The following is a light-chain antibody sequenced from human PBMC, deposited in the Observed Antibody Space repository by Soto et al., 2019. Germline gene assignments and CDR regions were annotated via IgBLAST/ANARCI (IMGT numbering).Light chain of an antibody. J-gene: IGKJ1*01. Sequence: EIVLTQSPGTLSLSPGERATLSCRASQSVTSNYLAWYQQKPCQAPRLLIFGASIRDTGIPDRFSGSGSGTDFTLTISRLESEDFAVYYCQQYGSSPGTFGQGTKVEIK. CDR3: QQYGSSPGT. V-gene: IGKV3-20*01. CDR2: GAS. CDR1: QSVTSNY.